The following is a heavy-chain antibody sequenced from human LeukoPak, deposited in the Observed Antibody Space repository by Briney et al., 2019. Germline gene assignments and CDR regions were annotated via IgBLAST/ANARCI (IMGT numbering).Heavy chain of an antibody. V-gene: IGHV4-30-2*01. CDR3: ARCGDYGDYPDY. D-gene: IGHD3-16*01. J-gene: IGHJ4*02. CDR2: IYHSGST. CDR1: GGSISSGGYY. Sequence: PSQTLSLTCTVSGGSISSGGYYWSWIRQPPGKGLERIGYIYHSGSTYYNPSLKSRVTISVDRSKNQFSLKLSSVTAADTAVYYCARCGDYGDYPDYWGQGTLVTVSS.